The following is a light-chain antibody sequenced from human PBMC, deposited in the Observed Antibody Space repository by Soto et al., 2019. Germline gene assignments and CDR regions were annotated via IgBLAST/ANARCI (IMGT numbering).Light chain of an antibody. CDR1: QTITGW. CDR2: DAS. V-gene: IGKV1-5*01. J-gene: IGKJ1*01. Sequence: DIQMTQSPSTLSASVGDRVTITCRASQTITGWMAWYHQKPGKAPKLLIYDASTLESGVPSRFSGSRSGTEFTLTISSLQPDDFATYYCQQYNSYSWTFGQGTKV. CDR3: QQYNSYSWT.